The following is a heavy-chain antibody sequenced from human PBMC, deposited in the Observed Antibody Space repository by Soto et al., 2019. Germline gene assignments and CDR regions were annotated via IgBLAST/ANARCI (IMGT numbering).Heavy chain of an antibody. CDR2: IYYSGST. V-gene: IGHV4-59*08. J-gene: IGHJ4*02. CDR1: GGSISSYY. CDR3: VRRCGHYVVY. Sequence: PSETLSLTCTVSGGSISSYYWSWIRQPPGKGPEWIGYIYYSGSTNYNPSLKSRVTISVDTSKNQFSLKLSSVTAADTAVYYCVRRCGHYVVYWGPGRLVTVS.